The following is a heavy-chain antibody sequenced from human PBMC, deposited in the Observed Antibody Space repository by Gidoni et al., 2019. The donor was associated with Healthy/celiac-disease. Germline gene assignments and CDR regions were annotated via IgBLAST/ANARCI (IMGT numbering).Heavy chain of an antibody. CDR1: GGSFSGYY. CDR2: INHSGST. CDR3: ARYDIAAAGTKGLAY. D-gene: IGHD6-13*01. Sequence: QVQLQQWGAGLLKPSETLSLTCAVYGGSFSGYYWSWIRQPPGKGLEWIGEINHSGSTNYNPSLKSRVTISVDTSKNQFSLKLSSVTAADTAVYYCARYDIAAAGTKGLAYWGQGTLVTVSS. J-gene: IGHJ4*02. V-gene: IGHV4-34*01.